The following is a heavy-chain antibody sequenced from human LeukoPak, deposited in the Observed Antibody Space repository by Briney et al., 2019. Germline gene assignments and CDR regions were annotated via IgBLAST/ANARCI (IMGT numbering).Heavy chain of an antibody. CDR3: AKSRGDTMVRGVIILFDY. D-gene: IGHD3-10*01. CDR1: GFTLSIYA. V-gene: IGHV3-23*01. Sequence: GGSLRLSCAASGFTLSIYAMSWVCHTLGKRLECGSAISGSGGSTYYADSVKGRFTISRDNSKNTLYLQMNSLRAEDTAVYYCAKSRGDTMVRGVIILFDYWGQGTLVTVSS. CDR2: ISGSGGST. J-gene: IGHJ4*02.